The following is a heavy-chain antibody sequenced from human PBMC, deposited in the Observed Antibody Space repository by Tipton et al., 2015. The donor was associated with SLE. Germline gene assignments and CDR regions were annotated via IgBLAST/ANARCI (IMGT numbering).Heavy chain of an antibody. CDR3: ARPDGSDALEI. CDR2: VNHSGST. J-gene: IGHJ3*02. Sequence: GLVKPSETLSLTCDLNGGSFSGNYWSWIRQPPGKGLEWIGEVNHSGSTNYNPSLKSRVTKSVDTSKNQFSLKLSSVTAADTAVYYCARPDGSDALEIWGQGTMVTVSS. CDR1: GGSFSGNY. V-gene: IGHV4-34*01.